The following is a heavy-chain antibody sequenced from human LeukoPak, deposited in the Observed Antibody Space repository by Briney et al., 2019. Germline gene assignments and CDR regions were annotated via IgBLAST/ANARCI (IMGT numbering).Heavy chain of an antibody. V-gene: IGHV3-11*01. CDR3: ARDGPPIAAAGPYFDY. D-gene: IGHD6-13*01. CDR1: GFTFSDYY. J-gene: IGHJ4*02. Sequence: GGSLRLSCAASGFTFSDYYMSWIRQAPGKGLEWVSYISSSGSTIYYTDSVKGRFTISRDNAKNSLYLQMNSLRAEDTAVYYCARDGPPIAAAGPYFDYWGQGTLVTVSS. CDR2: ISSSGSTI.